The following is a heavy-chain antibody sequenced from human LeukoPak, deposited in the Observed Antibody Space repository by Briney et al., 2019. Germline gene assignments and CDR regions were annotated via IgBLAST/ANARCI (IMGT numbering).Heavy chain of an antibody. D-gene: IGHD6-13*01. V-gene: IGHV4-59*01. J-gene: IGHJ2*01. CDR1: GDPINSYY. Sequence: KSSETLSLTCTVSGDPINSYYWSCIRQPPGKGLEWIGHIYYSGSTNYNPSLKSRVTISIDTSKNQFSLKLSSVTAADTAVYNCARTASARFCDLRGRGTLVTVSS. CDR3: ARTASARFCDL. CDR2: IYYSGST.